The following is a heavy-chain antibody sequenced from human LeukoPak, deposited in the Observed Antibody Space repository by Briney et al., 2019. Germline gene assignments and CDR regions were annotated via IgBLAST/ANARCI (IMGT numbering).Heavy chain of an antibody. CDR2: ISGSSGST. CDR3: AKVAGYSYVGVYYFDY. J-gene: IGHJ4*02. V-gene: IGHV3-23*01. D-gene: IGHD5-18*01. Sequence: QSGGSLRLSCAASGFTFSSYAMSWVRQAPGKGLEWVSAISGSSGSTYYADSVKGRFTISRDNSKNTLYLQMNSLRAEDTAVYYCAKVAGYSYVGVYYFDYWGQGTLVTVSS. CDR1: GFTFSSYA.